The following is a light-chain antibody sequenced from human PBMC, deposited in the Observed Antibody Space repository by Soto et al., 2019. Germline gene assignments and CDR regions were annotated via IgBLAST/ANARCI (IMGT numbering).Light chain of an antibody. CDR2: DVS. CDR1: SSDVGGYNY. J-gene: IGLJ1*01. CDR3: CSYAGSYYV. V-gene: IGLV2-11*01. Sequence: QSALTQPRSVSGSPGQSVTISCTGTSSDVGGYNYVSWYQQHPGKAPKLMIYDVSKRPSGVPDRFSGSKSGNTASLTISGXQAEDEADYYCCSYAGSYYVFGTGTKVTVL.